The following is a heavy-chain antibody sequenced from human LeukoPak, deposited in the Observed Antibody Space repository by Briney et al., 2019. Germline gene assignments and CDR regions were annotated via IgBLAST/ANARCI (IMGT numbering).Heavy chain of an antibody. D-gene: IGHD1-26*01. CDR2: IYPGDSDT. Sequence: GESLKISCKGSGYSFNTYWIGWVRQMPGKGLEWMGIIYPGDSDTTYNPSFQGQVTISADKSINTAYLQWRGLKASDTAIYYCARLIVPLGAKDYWGQGTLVTVSS. J-gene: IGHJ4*02. CDR1: GYSFNTYW. CDR3: ARLIVPLGAKDY. V-gene: IGHV5-51*01.